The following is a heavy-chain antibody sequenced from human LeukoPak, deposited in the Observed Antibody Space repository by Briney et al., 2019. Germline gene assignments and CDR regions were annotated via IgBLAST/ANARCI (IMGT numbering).Heavy chain of an antibody. Sequence: SETLSLTCTVSGGSISSYYRSWIRQPPGKRLEWIGHIYYSGSTNYNPSLKSRVTISVDTSKNQFSLKLSSVTAADTAVYYCASRSSIWSGYQDTLYYFDSWGQGTLVTVSS. CDR2: IYYSGST. V-gene: IGHV4-59*01. J-gene: IGHJ4*02. CDR1: GGSISSYY. CDR3: ASRSSIWSGYQDTLYYFDS. D-gene: IGHD3-3*01.